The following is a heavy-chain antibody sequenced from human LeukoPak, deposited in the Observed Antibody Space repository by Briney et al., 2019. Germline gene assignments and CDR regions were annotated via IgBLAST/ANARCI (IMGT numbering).Heavy chain of an antibody. V-gene: IGHV1-69*13. Sequence: ASVRVSCKASGGTFSSYAISWVRQAPGQGLEWMGGIIPIFGTANYAQKFQGRVTITADESTSTAYMELSSLRSEDTAVYYCAREEGRELPYWGQGTLVTVSS. J-gene: IGHJ4*02. CDR1: GGTFSSYA. D-gene: IGHD1-7*01. CDR3: AREEGRELPY. CDR2: IIPIFGTA.